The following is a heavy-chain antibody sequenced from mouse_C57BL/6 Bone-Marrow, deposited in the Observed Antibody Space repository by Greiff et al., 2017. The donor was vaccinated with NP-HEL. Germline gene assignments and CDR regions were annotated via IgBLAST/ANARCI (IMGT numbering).Heavy chain of an antibody. CDR3: AREGGYYGSPFAY. V-gene: IGHV3-6*01. J-gene: IGHJ3*01. CDR1: GYSIISGYY. CDR2: ISYDGSN. Sequence: DVHLVESGPGLVKPSQSLSLTCSVTGYSIISGYYWNWIRQFPGNKLEWMAYISYDGSNNYNPSLKNRISITRDISKNQFLLKLTSVTTEDTATDDCAREGGYYGSPFAYWGQGTRVTVSA. D-gene: IGHD1-1*01.